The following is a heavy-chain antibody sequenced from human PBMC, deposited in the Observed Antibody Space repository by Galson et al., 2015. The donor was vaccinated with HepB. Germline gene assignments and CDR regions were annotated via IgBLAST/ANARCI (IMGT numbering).Heavy chain of an antibody. Sequence: SLRLSCAASGFTFSSYAMSWVRQAPGKGLEWGSGISDSGGSTYYADSVKGRFTISRDNSKNTLYLQMNSLRAEDTAVYYCAKAAYYYGSGTEYCFDYWGQGTLVTVSS. CDR2: ISDSGGST. CDR3: AKAAYYYGSGTEYCFDY. J-gene: IGHJ4*02. D-gene: IGHD3-10*01. V-gene: IGHV3-23*01. CDR1: GFTFSSYA.